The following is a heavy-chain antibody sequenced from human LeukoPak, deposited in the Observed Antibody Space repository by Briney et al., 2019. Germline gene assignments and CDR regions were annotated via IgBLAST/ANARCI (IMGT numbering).Heavy chain of an antibody. V-gene: IGHV3-23*01. CDR2: ISGSGGST. Sequence: GGSLRLSCAASGFTFSSYGMSWVRQAPGKGLEWVSAISGSGGSTYYADSVKGRFTISRDNSKNTLYLQMNSLRAEDTAVYYCAKAFGSYGAYFDYWGQGTLVTVSS. J-gene: IGHJ4*02. D-gene: IGHD1-26*01. CDR1: GFTFSSYG. CDR3: AKAFGSYGAYFDY.